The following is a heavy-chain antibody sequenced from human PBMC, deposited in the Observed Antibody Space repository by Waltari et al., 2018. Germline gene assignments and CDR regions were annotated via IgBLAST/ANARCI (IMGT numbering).Heavy chain of an antibody. CDR2: MYYSGST. Sequence: QLQLQESGPGLVKPSETLSLTCNVPGDYISKTNYYWGWIRQPPGKGLEWIVSMYYSGSTYYNPSLKSRVTMSVDTSKNQFSLHLTSLTAADTALYYCARHLEGTTRGSLYYFDYWGQGLLVTVSS. J-gene: IGHJ4*02. CDR1: GDYISKTNYY. CDR3: ARHLEGTTRGSLYYFDY. V-gene: IGHV4-39*01. D-gene: IGHD1-7*01.